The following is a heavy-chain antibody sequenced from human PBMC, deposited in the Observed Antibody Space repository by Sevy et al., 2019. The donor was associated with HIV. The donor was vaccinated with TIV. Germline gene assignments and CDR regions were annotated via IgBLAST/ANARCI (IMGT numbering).Heavy chain of an antibody. CDR3: TRELWPGDY. CDR2: IDQDGSQK. CDR1: GFTFTDYF. J-gene: IGHJ4*02. V-gene: IGHV3-7*01. D-gene: IGHD2-21*01. Sequence: QLGGSLRLSCAASGFTFTDYFMGWVRQAPGKGLEWVADIDQDGSQKNYVDSVKGRFTISRDNAKNSVYLQLNRLRVDDTAVDYCTRELWPGDYWGQGTLVTVSS.